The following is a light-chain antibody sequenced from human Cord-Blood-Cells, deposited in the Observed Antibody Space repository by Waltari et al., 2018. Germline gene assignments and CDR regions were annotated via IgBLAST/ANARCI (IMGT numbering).Light chain of an antibody. J-gene: IGLJ3*02. CDR2: KDS. Sequence: SYELTQPSSVSVSPGQTARITCSGDVLAKKYARWFQQKPGQAPVLVIYKDSERPSGIPERFSGSSSGTTVTLTISGAQVEDEADYYCYSAADNNWVFGGGTKLTVI. V-gene: IGLV3-27*01. CDR1: VLAKKY. CDR3: YSAADNNWV.